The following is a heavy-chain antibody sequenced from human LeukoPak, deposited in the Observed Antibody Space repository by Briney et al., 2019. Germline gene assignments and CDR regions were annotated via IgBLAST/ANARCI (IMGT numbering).Heavy chain of an antibody. CDR3: ASYDYNYYMDF. Sequence: GGSLRLSCAASGFTFSSYSMNWVRQAPGKGLEWVSSISSSSSYIYYADSVKGRFTISRDNAKNSLYLQMNRLRAEDTAVDECASYDYNYYMDFWGKGTTVTVSS. J-gene: IGHJ6*03. CDR1: GFTFSSYS. CDR2: ISSSSSYI. V-gene: IGHV3-21*01.